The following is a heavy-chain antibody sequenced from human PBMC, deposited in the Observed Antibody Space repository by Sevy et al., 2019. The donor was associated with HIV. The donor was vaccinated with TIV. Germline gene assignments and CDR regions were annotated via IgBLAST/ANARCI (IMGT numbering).Heavy chain of an antibody. CDR2: INPSGRST. CDR3: ARDFMVRGVISHVLDY. CDR1: GYTFTSYY. Sequence: AAVKVSCKASGYTFTSYYMHWVRQAPGQGLERMGIINPSGRSTSYAQKFQGRVTMTRDTSTSTVYMELSSLRSEDTAVYYCARDFMVRGVISHVLDYWGQGTLVIVSS. V-gene: IGHV1-46*01. J-gene: IGHJ4*02. D-gene: IGHD3-10*01.